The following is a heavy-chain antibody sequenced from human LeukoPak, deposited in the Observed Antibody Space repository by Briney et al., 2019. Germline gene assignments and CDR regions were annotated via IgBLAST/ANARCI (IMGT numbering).Heavy chain of an antibody. V-gene: IGHV1-46*01. D-gene: IGHD2-15*01. Sequence: ASVKVSCKASGYTFTSYYMHWVRQAPGQGLEWMGIINPSGGSTSYAQKFQGRVTMTRDMSTSTVYMELSSLRSEDTAVYYCAGQYCSGGSCLLNWFDPWGQGTLVTVSS. CDR2: INPSGGST. J-gene: IGHJ5*02. CDR3: AGQYCSGGSCLLNWFDP. CDR1: GYTFTSYY.